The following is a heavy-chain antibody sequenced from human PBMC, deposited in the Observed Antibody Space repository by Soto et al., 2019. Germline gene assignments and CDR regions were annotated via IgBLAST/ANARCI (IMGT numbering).Heavy chain of an antibody. CDR3: AKRLAAAGNYYYYYGMDV. D-gene: IGHD6-13*01. V-gene: IGHV3-23*01. Sequence: PGGSLRLSCAASGFTFSSYAMSWVRQAPGKGLEWVSAISGSGGSTYYADSVKGRFTISRDNSKNTLYLQMNSLRAEDTAVYYCAKRLAAAGNYYYYYGMDVWGQGTTVTVSS. J-gene: IGHJ6*02. CDR1: GFTFSSYA. CDR2: ISGSGGST.